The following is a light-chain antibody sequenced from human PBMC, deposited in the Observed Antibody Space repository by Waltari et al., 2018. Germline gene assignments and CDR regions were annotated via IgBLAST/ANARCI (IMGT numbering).Light chain of an antibody. CDR1: QSIVRDY. CDR2: GTS. CDR3: HQYGASPYT. J-gene: IGKJ2*01. V-gene: IGKV3-20*01. Sequence: EIVLTQSPGTVSLSPGERATLSCRASQSIVRDYVAWYQQRPGQPPRLVIFGTSVRALGVPTRFIGSGSDTVFTLTINNLEPEDYALYFCHQYGASPYTFGQGTKV.